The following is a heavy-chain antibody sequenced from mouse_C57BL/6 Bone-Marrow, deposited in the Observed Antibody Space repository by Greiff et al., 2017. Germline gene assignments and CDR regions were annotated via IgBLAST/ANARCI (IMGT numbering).Heavy chain of an antibody. CDR3: AREEYAMDY. Sequence: DVMLVESGGGLVKPGGSLKLSCAASGFTFSSYAMSWVRQTPEKRLEWVATISDGGSYTYYPDNVKGRFTISRDSAKNNLYLQMSHLKSEDTAMYYCAREEYAMDYWGQGTSVTVSS. CDR1: GFTFSSYA. J-gene: IGHJ4*01. V-gene: IGHV5-4*01. CDR2: ISDGGSYT.